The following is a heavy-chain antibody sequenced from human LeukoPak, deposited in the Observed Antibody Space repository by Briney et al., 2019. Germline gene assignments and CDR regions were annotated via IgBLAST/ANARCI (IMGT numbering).Heavy chain of an antibody. J-gene: IGHJ4*02. V-gene: IGHV3-23*01. CDR3: AKNSHYDYIWGATH. CDR1: GFTFTTYA. CDR2: ISGSGSST. D-gene: IGHD3-16*01. Sequence: PGGSLRLSCAASGFTFTTYAMSWVRQAPGKGLEWVSGISGSGSSTYYADSVKGRFTISRDNSKNTLYLQLNSLRVEDTAVYYCAKNSHYDYIWGATHRGQGTLLTVSS.